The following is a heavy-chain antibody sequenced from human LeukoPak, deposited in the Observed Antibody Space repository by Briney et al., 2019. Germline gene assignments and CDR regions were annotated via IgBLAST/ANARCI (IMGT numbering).Heavy chain of an antibody. D-gene: IGHD4-17*01. V-gene: IGHV3-33*01. CDR3: ARRKGSLDYGDLDDAFDI. CDR1: GFTFSSYG. CDR2: IWYDGSNK. Sequence: PGGSLRLSCAASGFTFSSYGMHWVRQAPGKGLEWVAVIWYDGSNKYYADSVKGRFTISRDNSKNTLYLQMNSLRAEDTAVYYCARRKGSLDYGDLDDAFDIWGQGTMVTVSS. J-gene: IGHJ3*02.